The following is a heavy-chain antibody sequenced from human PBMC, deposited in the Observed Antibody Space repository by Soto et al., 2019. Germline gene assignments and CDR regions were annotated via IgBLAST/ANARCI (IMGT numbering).Heavy chain of an antibody. CDR1: GFTFSSYA. CDR2: ISGSGGST. CDR3: AKDLVVITMGFDY. D-gene: IGHD3-22*01. Sequence: GGSLRLSCAASGFTFSSYAMSWVRQAPGKGLEWVSAISGSGGSTYYADSVKGRFTISRDNSKNTLYLQMNSLRAEDTAAYYCAKDLVVITMGFDYWGQGTLVTVSS. J-gene: IGHJ4*02. V-gene: IGHV3-23*01.